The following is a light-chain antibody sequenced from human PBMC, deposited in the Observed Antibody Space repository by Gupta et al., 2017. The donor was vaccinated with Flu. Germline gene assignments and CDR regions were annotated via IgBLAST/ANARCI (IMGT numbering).Light chain of an antibody. J-gene: IGLJ3*02. CDR3: SSYTRSTASTIASV. CDR2: EVS. CDR1: RSDVGDYNR. V-gene: IGLV2-14*01. Sequence: QSALTQPASVSGSPGQSITISCTGTRSDVGDYNRVSLYQQHPGKAPKLIVYEVSSRPSGVYNRFSGSKSGSTASRTISAPQADDEADYYCSSYTRSTASTIASVFGGGPKVHVL.